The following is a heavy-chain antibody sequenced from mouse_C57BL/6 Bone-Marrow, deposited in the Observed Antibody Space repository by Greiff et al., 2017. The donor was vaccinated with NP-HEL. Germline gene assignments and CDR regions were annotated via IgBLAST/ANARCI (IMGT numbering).Heavy chain of an antibody. J-gene: IGHJ4*01. CDR2: ISDGGSYT. D-gene: IGHD1-1*01. CDR1: GFTFSSYA. V-gene: IGHV5-4*01. Sequence: EVKVVESGGGLVKPGGSLKLSCAASGFTFSSYAMSWVRQTPEKRLEWVATISDGGSYTYYPDNVKGRFTISRDNAKNNLYLQMSHLKSEDTAMYYCAREGDYYGSSYEYAMDYWGQGTSVTVSS. CDR3: AREGDYYGSSYEYAMDY.